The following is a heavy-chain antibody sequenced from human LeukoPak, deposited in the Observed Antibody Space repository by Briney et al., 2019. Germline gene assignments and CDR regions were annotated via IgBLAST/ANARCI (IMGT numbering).Heavy chain of an antibody. CDR2: INPSGGST. J-gene: IGHJ4*02. CDR1: GYTFTSYY. CDR3: ARAGETYYDFWSGYYSFDY. V-gene: IGHV1-46*01. D-gene: IGHD3-3*01. Sequence: GASVKVSCKASGYTFTSYYMHWVRQAPGQGLEWMGIINPSGGSTSYAQKFQGRVTMTRDTSTSTVYMELSSLRSEDTAVYYCARAGETYYDFWSGYYSFDYWGQGILVTVSS.